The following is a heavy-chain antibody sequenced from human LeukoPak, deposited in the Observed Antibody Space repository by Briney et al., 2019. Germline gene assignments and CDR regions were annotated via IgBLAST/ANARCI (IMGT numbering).Heavy chain of an antibody. CDR3: AKVNKKMYCSGTSCPTPSDY. CDR1: GGSISSYY. Sequence: TSETLSLTCTVSGGSISSYYWSWIRQPPGKGLEWIGYIYYSGSTNYNPSLKSRVTISVDTSKNQFSLKLSSVTAADTAVYYCAKVNKKMYCSGTSCPTPSDYWGQGTLVTVSS. CDR2: IYYSGST. J-gene: IGHJ4*02. D-gene: IGHD2-2*01. V-gene: IGHV4-59*01.